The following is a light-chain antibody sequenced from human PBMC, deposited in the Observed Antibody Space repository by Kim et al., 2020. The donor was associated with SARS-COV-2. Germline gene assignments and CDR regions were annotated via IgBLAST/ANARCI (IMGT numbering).Light chain of an antibody. CDR3: CSYAGSSTSVV. CDR2: EVS. Sequence: SITISCTGTSSDVGSYNLVSGYQQHPGKAPKLMIYEVSKRPSGVSNRFSGSKSGNTASLTISGLQAEDEADYYCCSYAGSSTSVVFGGGTQLTVL. J-gene: IGLJ2*01. CDR1: SSDVGSYNL. V-gene: IGLV2-23*02.